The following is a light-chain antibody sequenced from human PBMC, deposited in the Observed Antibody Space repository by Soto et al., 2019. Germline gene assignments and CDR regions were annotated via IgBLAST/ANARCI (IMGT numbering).Light chain of an antibody. CDR2: AAS. CDR3: QQYNNWPRT. CDR1: QSVRNNY. V-gene: IGKV3-20*01. J-gene: IGKJ1*01. Sequence: EIVLTQSPGTLSLSTGERATLSCRASQSVRNNYLAWYQQRPGQAPRLLIYAASSRATGIPDRFSGSGSGTEFTLTISSLQSEDFAVYYCQQYNNWPRTFGQGTKVDIK.